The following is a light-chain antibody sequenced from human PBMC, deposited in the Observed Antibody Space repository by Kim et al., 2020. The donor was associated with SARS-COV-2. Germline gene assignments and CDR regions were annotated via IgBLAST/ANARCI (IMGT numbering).Light chain of an antibody. Sequence: SASVGDRVTCTCRASQSISSYLNWYQQKPGKAPKLLIYAASSLQSGVPSRFSGSGSGTDFTLTISSLQPEDFATYYCQQSYSTQYTFGQGTKLEI. CDR1: QSISSY. CDR2: AAS. J-gene: IGKJ2*01. CDR3: QQSYSTQYT. V-gene: IGKV1-39*01.